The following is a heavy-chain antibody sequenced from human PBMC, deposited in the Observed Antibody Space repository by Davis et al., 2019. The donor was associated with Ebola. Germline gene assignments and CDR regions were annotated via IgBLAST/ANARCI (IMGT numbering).Heavy chain of an antibody. D-gene: IGHD6-13*01. CDR2: ISGSGGST. CDR1: GFTFSSYA. J-gene: IGHJ4*02. Sequence: GESLKISCAASGFTFSSYAMSWVRQAPGKGLEWVSAISGSGGSTYYADSVKGRFTISRDNSKNTLYLQMNSLRAEDTAVYYCARDHPGIAAARVFDYWGQGTLVTVSS. V-gene: IGHV3-23*01. CDR3: ARDHPGIAAARVFDY.